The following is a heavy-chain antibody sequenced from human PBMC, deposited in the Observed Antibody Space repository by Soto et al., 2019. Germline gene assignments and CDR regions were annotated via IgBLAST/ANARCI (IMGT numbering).Heavy chain of an antibody. Sequence: GGSLRLSCAASGFTFSSYAMSWVRQAPGKGLEWVSAISGSGGSTYYADSVKGRFTISRDNSKNTLYLQMNSLRAEDTAVYYCAKDCYNWNYCGYFQHWGQGTLVTVSS. CDR1: GFTFSSYA. CDR2: ISGSGGST. CDR3: AKDCYNWNYCGYFQH. J-gene: IGHJ1*01. D-gene: IGHD1-7*01. V-gene: IGHV3-23*01.